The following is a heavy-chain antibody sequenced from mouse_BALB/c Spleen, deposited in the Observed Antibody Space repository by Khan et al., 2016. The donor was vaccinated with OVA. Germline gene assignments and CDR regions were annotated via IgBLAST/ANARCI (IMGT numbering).Heavy chain of an antibody. V-gene: IGHV5-12-2*01. CDR1: GFTFSSNT. CDR3: ARVTTFMTAAMDY. CDR2: ITNGGGST. Sequence: EVELVESGGGLVQPGGSLKLSCAASGFTFSSNTMSWVCQTPEKRLEWVAYITNGGGSTYYPDTVKGRFTISRDNAKNTLYLQMSSLKSEDTAMYYCARVTTFMTAAMDYWGQGTSVTVSS. D-gene: IGHD1-2*01. J-gene: IGHJ4*01.